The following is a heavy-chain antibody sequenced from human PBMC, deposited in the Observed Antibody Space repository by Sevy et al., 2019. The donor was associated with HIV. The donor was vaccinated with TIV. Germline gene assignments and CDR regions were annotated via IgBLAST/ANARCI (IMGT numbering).Heavy chain of an antibody. V-gene: IGHV3-21*06. CDR3: ARGPPDGSYDYFDY. CDR1: GFTFSSYS. Sequence: GGSLRLSCAASGFTFSSYSMNWVRQAPGKGLEWVSAISGSSNYIYYAESVKGRFIISRDNVENTLYLQMNSLRADDTAVYYCARGPPDGSYDYFDYWGQGTLVTVSS. D-gene: IGHD1-26*01. J-gene: IGHJ4*02. CDR2: ISGSSNYI.